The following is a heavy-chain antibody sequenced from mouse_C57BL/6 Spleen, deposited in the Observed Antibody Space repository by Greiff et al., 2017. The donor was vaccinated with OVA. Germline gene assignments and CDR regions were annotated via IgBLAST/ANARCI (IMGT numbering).Heavy chain of an antibody. Sequence: VKLQESGAELVRPGASVTLSCKASGYTFTDYEMHWVKQTPVHGLEWIGAIDPETGGTAYNQKFKGKAILTADKSSSTAYMELRSLTSEDSAVYYCTRMKDLYYYAMDYWGQGTSVTVSS. V-gene: IGHV1-15*01. CDR2: IDPETGGT. CDR1: GYTFTDYE. J-gene: IGHJ4*01. CDR3: TRMKDLYYYAMDY.